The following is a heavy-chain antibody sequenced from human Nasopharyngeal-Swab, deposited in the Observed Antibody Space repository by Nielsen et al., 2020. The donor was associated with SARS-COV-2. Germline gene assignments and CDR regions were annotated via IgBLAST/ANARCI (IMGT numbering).Heavy chain of an antibody. D-gene: IGHD3-3*01. CDR3: ARGPPYYDFWSGYSDDAFDI. J-gene: IGHJ3*02. V-gene: IGHV1-18*01. CDR2: ISAYNGNT. CDR1: GYTFTSYG. Sequence: ASVKVSCKASGYTFTSYGISWVRQAPGQGLVWMGWISAYNGNTNYAQKLQGRVTMTTDTSTSTAYMELRSLRSDDTAVYYCARGPPYYDFWSGYSDDAFDIWGQGTMVTVSS.